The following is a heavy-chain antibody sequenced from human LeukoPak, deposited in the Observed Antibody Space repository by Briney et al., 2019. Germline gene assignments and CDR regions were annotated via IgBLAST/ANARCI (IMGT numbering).Heavy chain of an antibody. CDR2: ISAYNGNT. J-gene: IGHJ6*03. CDR1: GYTFTSYG. V-gene: IGHV1-18*01. Sequence: ASVKVSCKASGYTFTSYGISWVRQPPGQGLEQMGWISAYNGNTNYAQKLQGRVTMTTDTSTSTAYMELRSLRSDDTAVYYCARDGLLWFGEPSGYYYMDVWGKGTTVTVS. D-gene: IGHD3-10*01. CDR3: ARDGLLWFGEPSGYYYMDV.